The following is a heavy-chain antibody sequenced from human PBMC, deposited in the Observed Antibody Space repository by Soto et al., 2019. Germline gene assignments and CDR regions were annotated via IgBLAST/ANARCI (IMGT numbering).Heavy chain of an antibody. D-gene: IGHD6-13*01. CDR3: ASDEGSSWYRYYYYYYGMDV. CDR1: GGSFSGYY. V-gene: IGHV4-34*01. CDR2: INHSGST. Sequence: SETLSLTCAVYGGSFSGYYWSWIRQPPGKGLEWIGEINHSGSTNYNPSLKSRVTISVDTSKKRFSLKLSSVTAADTAVYYCASDEGSSWYRYYYYYYGMDVWGQGTRVTVSS. J-gene: IGHJ6*02.